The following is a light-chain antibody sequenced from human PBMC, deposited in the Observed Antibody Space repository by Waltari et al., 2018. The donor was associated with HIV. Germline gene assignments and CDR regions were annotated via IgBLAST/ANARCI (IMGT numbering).Light chain of an antibody. V-gene: IGKV1-39*01. CDR1: QNIYKF. Sequence: TQVTQAASSLSASIGDRITITCRASQNIYKFLSWYQQKSGKAPNLLIYDASSLQSGVPSRFSGSGSGTEVTLTISSLQVEDFATYYCLQSFTAPLTFGPGTKLDIK. CDR3: LQSFTAPLT. CDR2: DAS. J-gene: IGKJ3*01.